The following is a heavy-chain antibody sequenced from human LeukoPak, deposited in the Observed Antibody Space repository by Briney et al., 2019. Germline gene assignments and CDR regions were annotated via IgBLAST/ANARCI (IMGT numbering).Heavy chain of an antibody. V-gene: IGHV3-74*01. D-gene: IGHD6-6*01. Sequence: GGSLRLSCAASGFTFSSYWMHWVHQAPGKGLVWVSRISTDGSSTNSADSVKGRFTISRDNAKNTLYLQMNSLRAEDTAVYYCVREYSSSSGRAFDIWGQGTMVTVSP. CDR2: ISTDGSST. CDR1: GFTFSSYW. CDR3: VREYSSSSGRAFDI. J-gene: IGHJ3*02.